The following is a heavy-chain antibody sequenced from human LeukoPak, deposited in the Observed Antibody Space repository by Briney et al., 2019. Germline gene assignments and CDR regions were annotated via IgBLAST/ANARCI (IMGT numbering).Heavy chain of an antibody. D-gene: IGHD3-22*01. Sequence: ASVKVSCKASGYTFTSYGISWVRQAPGQGVEWMGWISAYNGNTNYAQKLQGRVTMTTDTSTSTAYMELRSLRSDDTAVYYCARVVGYYDSSGYRDYWGQGTLVTVSS. CDR1: GYTFTSYG. CDR2: ISAYNGNT. J-gene: IGHJ4*02. V-gene: IGHV1-18*01. CDR3: ARVVGYYDSSGYRDY.